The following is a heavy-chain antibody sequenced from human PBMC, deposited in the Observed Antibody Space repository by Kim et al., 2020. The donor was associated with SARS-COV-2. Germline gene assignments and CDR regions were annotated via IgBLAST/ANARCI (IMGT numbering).Heavy chain of an antibody. CDR3: ARALGTSSWHEYFQY. CDR1: GYAFSGYV. J-gene: IGHJ1*01. D-gene: IGHD6-13*01. V-gene: IGHV1-3*01. CDR2: INAGNGNT. Sequence: ASVKVSCKASGYAFSGYVIHWVRQAPGQRLEWMGWINAGNGNTKYSQKFQGRVTITRDTSASTVYMEVSSLRSEDTAVYFCARALGTSSWHEYFQYWGQGTLVPAPS.